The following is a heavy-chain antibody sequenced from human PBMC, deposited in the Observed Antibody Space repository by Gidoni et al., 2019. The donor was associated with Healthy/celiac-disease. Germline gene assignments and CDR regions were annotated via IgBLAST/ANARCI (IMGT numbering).Heavy chain of an antibody. J-gene: IGHJ4*02. D-gene: IGHD5-18*01. CDR1: GYTFTGND. V-gene: IGHV1-2*02. CDR2: INPNSGGT. CDR3: ARPLRGYSYGASDY. Sequence: HVQLVQSGAEVKKPGASVTVSFKASGYTFTGNDMHWDRQAPGQGLEWMGWINPNSGGTNYAKKFQGRVTMNRDTSISTAYMELSRLRADDTAVYYCARPLRGYSYGASDYWGQGTLVTVSS.